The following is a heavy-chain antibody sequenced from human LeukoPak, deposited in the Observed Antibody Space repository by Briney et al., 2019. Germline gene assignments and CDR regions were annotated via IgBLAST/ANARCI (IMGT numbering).Heavy chain of an antibody. CDR1: VFVLSNSW. J-gene: IGHJ4*02. V-gene: IGHV3-7*01. CDR2: TKEAGSET. Sequence: GGSLRLSCAASVFVLSNSWMGWVRLTPGEGVEWVANTKEAGSETYYVDSVKGRFTIYTDNAKNSLDLQMNSLRDDDTAVYYCARRKEVQTTFDYWGQGTLVTVSS. D-gene: IGHD4/OR15-4a*01. CDR3: ARRKEVQTTFDY.